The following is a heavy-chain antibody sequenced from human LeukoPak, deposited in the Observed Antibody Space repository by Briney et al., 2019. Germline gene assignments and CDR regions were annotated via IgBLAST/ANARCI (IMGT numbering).Heavy chain of an antibody. CDR2: INHSGST. J-gene: IGHJ4*02. CDR1: GGSFSGYY. Sequence: PSETLSLTCAVYGGSFSGYYWSWIRQPPGKGLEWIGEINHSGSTNYNPSLKSRVTISVDTSKNQFSLKLSSVTAADTAVYYCAILSSYYYPIDYWGQGTLVTVSS. D-gene: IGHD3-22*01. CDR3: AILSSYYYPIDY. V-gene: IGHV4-34*01.